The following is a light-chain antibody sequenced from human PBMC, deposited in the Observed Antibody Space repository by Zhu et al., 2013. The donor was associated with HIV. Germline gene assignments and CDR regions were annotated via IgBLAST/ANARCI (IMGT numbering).Light chain of an antibody. CDR1: QGISSY. V-gene: IGKV1-9*01. CDR3: QQYNSYSA. J-gene: IGKJ1*01. Sequence: DIQLTQSPSFLSASVGDRVTITCRASQGISSYLAWYQQKPRKAPKLLIYAASTLQSGVPSRFSGSGSGTEFTLTISSLQPDDFATYYCQQYNSYSAFGQGTKVEIK. CDR2: AAS.